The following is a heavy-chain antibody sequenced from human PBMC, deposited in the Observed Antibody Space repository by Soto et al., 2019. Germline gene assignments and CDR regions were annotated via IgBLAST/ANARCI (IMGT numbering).Heavy chain of an antibody. CDR2: IKHDGRET. CDR3: AREKRANGVFDY. Sequence: EVQLVESGGGLVHPGESLRLSCEASGFTFSNYWMAWVRQTPGGGLEWVANIKHDGRETYFLGSVNGRFTISRDNTKNSVFLQMGSLTVEDTAVYYCAREKRANGVFDYWGQGTRVTVSS. V-gene: IGHV3-7*01. CDR1: GFTFSNYW. D-gene: IGHD4-17*01. J-gene: IGHJ4*02.